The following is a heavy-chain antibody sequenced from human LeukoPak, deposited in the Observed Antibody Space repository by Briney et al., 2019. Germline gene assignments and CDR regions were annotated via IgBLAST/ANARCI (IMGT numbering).Heavy chain of an antibody. J-gene: IGHJ5*02. CDR3: ARDAQVGYCSSTSCFWFDP. CDR2: INHSGST. V-gene: IGHV4-34*01. CDR1: GGSFSGCY. D-gene: IGHD2-2*03. Sequence: PSETLSLTCAVYGGSFSGCYWSWIRQPPGKGLEWIGEINHSGSTNYNPSLKSRVTISVDTSKNQFSLKLSSVTAADTAVYYCARDAQVGYCSSTSCFWFDPWGQGTLVTVSS.